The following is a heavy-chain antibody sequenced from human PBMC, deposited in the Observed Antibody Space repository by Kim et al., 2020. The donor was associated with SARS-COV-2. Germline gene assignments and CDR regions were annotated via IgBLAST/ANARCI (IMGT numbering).Heavy chain of an antibody. CDR1: GDTFSSYA. CDR3: ARDQDVGVVIYALVF. Sequence: SVKVSCKASGDTFSSYAIHWVRQAPGQGLEWMGGIIPMFGKANYAQKFQGRVTITADASTTTAYMEVSSLRSEDTAVYYCARDQDVGVVIYALVFWGQGTLVTVSS. CDR2: IIPMFGKA. V-gene: IGHV1-69*13. J-gene: IGHJ4*02. D-gene: IGHD3-3*01.